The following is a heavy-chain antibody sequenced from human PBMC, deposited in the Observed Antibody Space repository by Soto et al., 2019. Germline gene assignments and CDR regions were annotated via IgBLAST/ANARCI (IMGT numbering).Heavy chain of an antibody. CDR1: GGSISTYY. Sequence: SETLSLTCTVSGGSISTYYWTWIRQPPGKGLEWIGYIYYSGSTNYNPSLKSRVTISEDTSKKQFSLKLNSVTAADTAVYYCARGGGYSNPYNFDYWGQGTLVTVSS. J-gene: IGHJ4*02. CDR2: IYYSGST. CDR3: ARGGGYSNPYNFDY. D-gene: IGHD5-18*01. V-gene: IGHV4-59*01.